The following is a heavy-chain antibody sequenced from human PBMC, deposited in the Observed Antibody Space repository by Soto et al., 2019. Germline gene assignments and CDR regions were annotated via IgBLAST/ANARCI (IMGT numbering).Heavy chain of an antibody. Sequence: QVQLVESGGGVIQPGRSLRLSCKASGFTFSDFGMHWVRQAPGKGLEWVSAIWYDGIYQYYADPVRGRFTTSRDNSNNTLFLQMNSLRVEDTAVYYCARDRLITYGAKIAPDHWGQGALVTVSS. CDR2: IWYDGIYQ. J-gene: IGHJ5*02. D-gene: IGHD3-16*01. CDR1: GFTFSDFG. CDR3: ARDRLITYGAKIAPDH. V-gene: IGHV3-33*01.